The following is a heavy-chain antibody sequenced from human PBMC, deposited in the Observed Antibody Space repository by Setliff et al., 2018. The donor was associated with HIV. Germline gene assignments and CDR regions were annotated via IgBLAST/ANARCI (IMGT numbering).Heavy chain of an antibody. CDR2: IYYTGST. J-gene: IGHJ4*02. V-gene: IGHV4-61*01. CDR1: GGSISSSHDF. Sequence: SETLSLTCTVSGGSISSSHDFWNWIRQPPGKGLEWIGYIYYTGSTNYNPSLRGRVTISVDTSKKQFSLKLSSVTAADTAVYFCARETRSGWYDLAYWGQGTLVTVSS. D-gene: IGHD6-19*01. CDR3: ARETRSGWYDLAY.